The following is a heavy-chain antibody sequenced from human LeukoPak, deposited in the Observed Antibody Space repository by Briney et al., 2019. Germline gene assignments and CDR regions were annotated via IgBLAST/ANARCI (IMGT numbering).Heavy chain of an antibody. D-gene: IGHD6-19*01. CDR3: ARAGRRLGIAVADLGSFLGY. Sequence: ASVKVSCKASGYTFTSYAMHWVRQAPGQRLEWMGWINAGNGNTKYSQKFQGRVTITRDTSASTAYMELSSLRSEDTAVYYCARAGRRLGIAVADLGSFLGYWGQGTLVTVSS. CDR1: GYTFTSYA. V-gene: IGHV1-3*01. CDR2: INAGNGNT. J-gene: IGHJ4*02.